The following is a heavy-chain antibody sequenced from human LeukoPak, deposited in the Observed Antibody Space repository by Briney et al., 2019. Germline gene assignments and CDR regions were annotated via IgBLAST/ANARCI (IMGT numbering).Heavy chain of an antibody. CDR1: GFTVSNNY. Sequence: GGSLRLSCAASGFTVSNNYMTWVLQAPGEGLKWVSLIYSGGTTYYADSVEGRFTISRDNSKNTLYLQMDSLRAEDTGMYYCARDATYSSGWYGGRYFDYWGQGTLVTVSS. J-gene: IGHJ4*02. CDR2: IYSGGTT. CDR3: ARDATYSSGWYGGRYFDY. D-gene: IGHD6-19*01. V-gene: IGHV3-53*01.